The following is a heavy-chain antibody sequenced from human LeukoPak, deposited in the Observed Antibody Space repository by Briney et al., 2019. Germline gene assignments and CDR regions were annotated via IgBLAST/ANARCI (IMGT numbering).Heavy chain of an antibody. D-gene: IGHD3-10*01. CDR1: GGSISSSSYY. CDR2: IYYSGST. V-gene: IGHV4-39*01. CDR3: ARHWGYGSGRAHDY. Sequence: SETLSLTCTVSGGSISSSSYYWGWIRQPPGKGLEWIGSIYYSGSTYYNPSLKSRVTISVDTSKNQFSLKLSSVTAADTAVYYCARHWGYGSGRAHDYWGQGTLVTVSS. J-gene: IGHJ4*02.